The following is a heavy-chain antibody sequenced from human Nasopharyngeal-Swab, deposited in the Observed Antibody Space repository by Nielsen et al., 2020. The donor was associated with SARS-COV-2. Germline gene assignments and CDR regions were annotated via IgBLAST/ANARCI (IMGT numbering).Heavy chain of an antibody. CDR1: GFIFSSYG. V-gene: IGHV3-33*01. J-gene: IGHJ4*02. CDR3: ARDAGGSGGGY. D-gene: IGHD3-16*01. CDR2: IWYDGSNK. Sequence: GESLKISCAASGFIFSSYGMHWVRQATGKGLEWVAVIWYDGSNKYYADSVKGRFTISRDNSKNTLYLQMNSLRAEDTAVYYCARDAGGSGGGYWGQGTLVTVSS.